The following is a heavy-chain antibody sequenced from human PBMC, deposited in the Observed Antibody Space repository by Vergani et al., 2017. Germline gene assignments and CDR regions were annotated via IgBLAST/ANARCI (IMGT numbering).Heavy chain of an antibody. V-gene: IGHV3-73*01. CDR1: GFTFSGSA. Sequence: VQLVESGGGVVQPGRSLRLSCAASGFTFSGSAMHWVRQASGKGLEWVSRIRSKANSYATAYAASVKGRFTISRDDSKNTAYLQMNSLKTEDTDLYYSTRHECRKTANNWFDPWGQGTLVTVSS. J-gene: IGHJ5*02. D-gene: IGHD5-24*01. CDR2: IRSKANSYAT. CDR3: TRHECRKTANNWFDP.